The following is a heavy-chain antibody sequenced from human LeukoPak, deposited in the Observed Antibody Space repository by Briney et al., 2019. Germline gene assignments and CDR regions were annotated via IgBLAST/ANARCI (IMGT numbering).Heavy chain of an antibody. V-gene: IGHV3-30-3*01. CDR2: ISYDGSNK. D-gene: IGHD4-17*01. CDR1: GFTFSSYA. J-gene: IGHJ4*02. CDR3: ARSTTVTSNFDY. Sequence: GRSLRLSCAASGFTFSSYAMHWVRQAPGKGLEWVAVISYDGSNKYYADSVKGQFTISRDNSKNTLYLQMNSLRAEDTAVYYCARSTTVTSNFDYWGQGTLVTVSS.